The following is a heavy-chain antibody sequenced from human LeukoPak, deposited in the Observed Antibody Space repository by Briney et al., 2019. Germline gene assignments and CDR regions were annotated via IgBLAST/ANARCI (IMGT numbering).Heavy chain of an antibody. CDR2: IYYSGST. Sequence: SETLSLTCTVSGGTIRSYYWSWIRQPPGKGLEWIGYIYYSGSTNYNPSLKSRVTISVDTSKNQFSLKLSSVTAADTAVYYCATLITGTTYVASGTYYKAWFDPWGQGTLVTVSS. J-gene: IGHJ5*02. V-gene: IGHV4-59*08. CDR1: GGTIRSYY. D-gene: IGHD3-10*01. CDR3: ATLITGTTYVASGTYYKAWFDP.